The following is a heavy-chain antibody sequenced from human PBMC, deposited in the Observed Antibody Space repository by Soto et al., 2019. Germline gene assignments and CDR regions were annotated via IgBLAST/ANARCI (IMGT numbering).Heavy chain of an antibody. J-gene: IGHJ4*02. Sequence: PSETLSLTCAVYGGSFSGYYWSWIRQPPGKGLEWIGEINHSGSTNYNPSLKSRVTISVDTSKNQFSLKLSSVTAADTAVYYCASPMDDYGDYVFDYWGQGTLVTVSS. V-gene: IGHV4-34*01. CDR3: ASPMDDYGDYVFDY. CDR1: GGSFSGYY. D-gene: IGHD4-17*01. CDR2: INHSGST.